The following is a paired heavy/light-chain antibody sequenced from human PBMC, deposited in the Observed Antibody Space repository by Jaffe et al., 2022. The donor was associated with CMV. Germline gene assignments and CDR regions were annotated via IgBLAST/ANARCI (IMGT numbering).Heavy chain of an antibody. Sequence: EVQLVESGGGLVKPGGSLRLSCAASGSTFSRYSMNWVRQAPGKGLEWVSSISSTSGYIYYADSVKGRFTISRDNTNNSLYLQMDSLRAEDTAVYYCVRDTWFGEAKLDSWGQGTLVTVSS. J-gene: IGHJ4*02. CDR1: GSTFSRYS. D-gene: IGHD3-10*01. V-gene: IGHV3-21*01. CDR2: ISSTSGYI. CDR3: VRDTWFGEAKLDS.
Light chain of an antibody. V-gene: IGKV1-6*01. CDR3: LQDYNYPRT. CDR1: QGIRNG. CDR2: AAS. Sequence: AIQMTQSPSSLSASVGDRVTISCRASQGIRNGLGWYQQKPGKAPKLLIYAASNLQSEVPSRFSGSGFGTEFTLTISSLQPEDFATYYCLQDYNYPRTFGQGTKLEIK. J-gene: IGKJ2*01.